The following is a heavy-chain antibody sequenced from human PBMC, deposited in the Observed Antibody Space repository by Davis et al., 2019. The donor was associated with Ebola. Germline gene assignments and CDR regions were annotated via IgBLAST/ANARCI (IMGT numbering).Heavy chain of an antibody. J-gene: IGHJ4*02. Sequence: SETLSLTCTVSGGSISTYYWSWIRQPPGKGLEWIGSIYYSGSTYYNPSLKSRVTISLETSKSQFSLKLSSVTAADTAVYYCARLLQGDDYWGQGTLVTVSS. CDR3: ARLLQGDDY. CDR1: GGSISTYY. CDR2: IYYSGST. D-gene: IGHD3-16*01. V-gene: IGHV4-39*07.